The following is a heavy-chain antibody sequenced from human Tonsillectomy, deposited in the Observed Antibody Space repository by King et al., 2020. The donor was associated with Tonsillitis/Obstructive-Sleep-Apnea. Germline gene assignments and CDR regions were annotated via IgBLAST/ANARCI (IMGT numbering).Heavy chain of an antibody. CDR2: ISYDGSNK. CDR1: GFTFSSYA. CDR3: ARDLHDYGADGDY. J-gene: IGHJ4*02. V-gene: IGHV3-30*01. D-gene: IGHD4-17*01. Sequence: VQLVESGGGVVQPGRSLRLSCAASGFTFSSYAMHWVRQAPGKGLDWVAVISYDGSNKYYADSVKGRFTISRDNSKNTLYLQMNSLRAEDTAVYYCARDLHDYGADGDYWGQGTLVTVSS.